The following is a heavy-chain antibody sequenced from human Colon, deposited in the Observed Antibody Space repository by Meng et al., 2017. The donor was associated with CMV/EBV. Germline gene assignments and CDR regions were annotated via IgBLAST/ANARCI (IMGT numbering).Heavy chain of an antibody. Sequence: CAVSGGSVSSHSYYSSCIRQPPEEGLEWIGYIYYIGSTHSNPSLKGRVTISVDTSKNQFSLKLSSVTAADTAVYYCARASSSGWYDYWGQGTLVTVSS. CDR1: GGSVSSHSYY. D-gene: IGHD6-19*01. CDR2: IYYIGST. V-gene: IGHV4-61*01. J-gene: IGHJ4*02. CDR3: ARASSSGWYDY.